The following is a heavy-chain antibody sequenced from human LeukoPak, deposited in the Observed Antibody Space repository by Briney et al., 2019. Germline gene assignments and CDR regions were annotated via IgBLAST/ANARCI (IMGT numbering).Heavy chain of an antibody. CDR1: GYTFTSYG. V-gene: IGHV1-18*01. J-gene: IGHJ6*03. D-gene: IGHD3-22*01. CDR2: ISAYNGNT. CDR3: ARNYYDSSGYSLSAYYYYYYMDV. Sequence: ASVKVSCKASGYTFTSYGISWVRQAPGQGLEWMGWISAYNGNTNYAQKLQGRVTMTTDTSTSTAYMELRSLRSDDTAVYYCARNYYDSSGYSLSAYYYYYYMDVWGKGTTVTISS.